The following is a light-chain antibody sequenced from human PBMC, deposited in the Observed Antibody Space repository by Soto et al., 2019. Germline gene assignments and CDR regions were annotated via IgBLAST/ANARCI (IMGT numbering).Light chain of an antibody. J-gene: IGKJ4*02. Sequence: EIVLTQSPGPLSLYPGDSAALSCRASQSVSSRSLAWYQQKRCQAPRLLIHGASNRATGIPDRFSGSGSGTDFTRTISRLEPDDLAVYYCQQYGSSPRTFGRGTKLEV. V-gene: IGKV3-20*01. CDR3: QQYGSSPRT. CDR2: GAS. CDR1: QSVSSRS.